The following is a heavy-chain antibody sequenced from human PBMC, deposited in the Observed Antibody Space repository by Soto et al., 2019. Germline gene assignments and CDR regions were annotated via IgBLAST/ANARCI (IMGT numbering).Heavy chain of an antibody. CDR2: ISYDGSNK. CDR3: ARERGNGYRSGWSGYYYGMDV. J-gene: IGHJ6*02. D-gene: IGHD6-19*01. V-gene: IGHV3-30-3*01. Sequence: QVQLVESGGGVVQPGRSLRLSCAASGFTFSSYAMHWVRQAPGKGLEWVAVISYDGSNKYYADSVKGRFTISRDNSKNTLYLQMNSLRAEDTAVYYCARERGNGYRSGWSGYYYGMDVWGQGTTVTVSS. CDR1: GFTFSSYA.